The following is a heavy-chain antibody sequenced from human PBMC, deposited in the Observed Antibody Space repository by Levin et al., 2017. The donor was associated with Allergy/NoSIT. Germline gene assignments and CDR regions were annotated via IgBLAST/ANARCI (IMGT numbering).Heavy chain of an antibody. D-gene: IGHD2-2*02. CDR2: IYTSGST. CDR1: GGSISSYY. CDR3: ARDCSSTSCYRLWGD. J-gene: IGHJ4*02. V-gene: IGHV4-4*07. Sequence: GSLRLSCTVSGGSISSYYWSWIRQPAGKGLEWIGRIYTSGSTNYNPSLKSRVTMSVDTSKNQFSLKLSSVTAADTAVYYCARDCSSTSCYRLWGDWGQGTLVTVSS.